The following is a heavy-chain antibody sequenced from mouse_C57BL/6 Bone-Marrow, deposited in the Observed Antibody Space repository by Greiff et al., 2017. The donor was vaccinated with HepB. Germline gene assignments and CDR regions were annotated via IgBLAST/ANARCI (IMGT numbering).Heavy chain of an antibody. J-gene: IGHJ4*01. V-gene: IGHV5-17*01. D-gene: IGHD3-2*02. CDR1: GFTFSDYG. CDR2: ISSGSSTI. Sequence: EVQLVESGGGLVKPGGSLKLSCAASGFTFSDYGMHWVRQAPEKGLEWVAYISSGSSTIYYADTVKGRFTISRDNAKNTLFLQMTSLRSEDTAMYYCARALRLPYYYAMDYWGQGTSVTVSS. CDR3: ARALRLPYYYAMDY.